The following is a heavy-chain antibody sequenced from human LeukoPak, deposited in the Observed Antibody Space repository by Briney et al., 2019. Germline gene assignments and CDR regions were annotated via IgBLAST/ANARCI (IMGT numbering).Heavy chain of an antibody. J-gene: IGHJ4*02. V-gene: IGHV3-7*04. CDR3: AGGYGWTTNY. CDR1: GFTSSSYW. CDR2: IKEDGSEK. D-gene: IGHD3-10*01. Sequence: GGSLRLSCAASGFTSSSYWMSWVRQAPGKGLEWVANIKEDGSEKNYVDSLKGRFTISRDNAKNSLYLQMNSLRAEDTAVYHCAGGYGWTTNYWGQGTLVTVSS.